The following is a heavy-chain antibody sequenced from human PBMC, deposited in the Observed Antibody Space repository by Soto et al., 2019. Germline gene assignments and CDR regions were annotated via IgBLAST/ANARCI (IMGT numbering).Heavy chain of an antibody. J-gene: IGHJ5*02. V-gene: IGHV1-46*01. Sequence: QVQLVQSGSEVMKPGASVRVSCKTSGYTFSSYYLHWVRQAPGQGLEWMGIINPRGGSTSYAQKFQGRVPMTRDTSTGTVYMELGSLRSEDTAVYYCERGNTYGSGNYAKIDTWGQGTLVTVSS. CDR1: GYTFSSYY. CDR2: INPRGGST. CDR3: ERGNTYGSGNYAKIDT. D-gene: IGHD3-10*01.